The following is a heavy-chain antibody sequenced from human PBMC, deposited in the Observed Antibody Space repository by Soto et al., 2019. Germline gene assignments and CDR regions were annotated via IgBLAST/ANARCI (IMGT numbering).Heavy chain of an antibody. D-gene: IGHD5-12*01. Sequence: TGRGLEWIGFIYYAGSTKYNPSLNSRVTISVDTSKNQFSLTVTSVTAADMAVYYLAKRKVATETFDYWGEGTLVTVS. J-gene: IGHJ4*02. V-gene: IGHV4-59*08. CDR2: IYYAGST. CDR3: AKRKVATETFDY.